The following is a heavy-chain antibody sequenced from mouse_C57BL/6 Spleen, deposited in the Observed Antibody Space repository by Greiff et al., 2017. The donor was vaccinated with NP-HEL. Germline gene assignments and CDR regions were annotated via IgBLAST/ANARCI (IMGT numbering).Heavy chain of an antibody. CDR1: GYTFTDYY. Sequence: EVQLQQSGPVLVKPGASVKMSCKASGYTFTDYYMNWVKQSHGKSLEWIGVINPYNGGTSYNQKFKGKATLPVDKSSSTADMELNSLTSEDSAVYYCARERIYDYDEGFAYWGQGTLVTVSA. V-gene: IGHV1-19*01. D-gene: IGHD2-4*01. CDR2: INPYNGGT. J-gene: IGHJ3*01. CDR3: ARERIYDYDEGFAY.